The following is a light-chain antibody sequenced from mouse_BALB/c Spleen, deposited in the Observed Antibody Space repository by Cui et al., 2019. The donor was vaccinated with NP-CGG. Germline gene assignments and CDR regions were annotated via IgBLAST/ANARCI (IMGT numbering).Light chain of an antibody. J-gene: IGLJ1*01. V-gene: IGLV1*01. CDR1: TGAVTTSNY. CDR3: ALWYSNHWV. CDR2: GTN. Sequence: HAVGTYESAITTSPGETVTLTCRSSTGAVTTSNYANWVQEKPDHLFTGLIGGTNNRAPGVPARFSGSLIGDKAALTITGAQTEDEAIYFCALWYSNHWVFGGGTKLTVL.